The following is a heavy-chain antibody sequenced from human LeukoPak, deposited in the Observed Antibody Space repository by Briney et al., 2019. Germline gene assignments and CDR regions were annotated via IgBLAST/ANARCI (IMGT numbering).Heavy chain of an antibody. CDR2: IYSGGST. V-gene: IGHV3-66*01. Sequence: GGSLRLSCAASGFTVSSNYMSWVRQAPGQGLGWVSVIYSGGSTYYADSVKGRFTISRDNSKTTLYLQMNSLRVEDTAVYYCARDSPRDYYYYGMDVWGQGTTVTVSS. CDR1: GFTVSSNY. J-gene: IGHJ6*02. CDR3: ARDSPRDYYYYGMDV.